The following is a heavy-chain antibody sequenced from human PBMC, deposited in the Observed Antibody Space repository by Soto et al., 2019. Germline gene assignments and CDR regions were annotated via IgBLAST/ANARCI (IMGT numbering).Heavy chain of an antibody. Sequence: SETLSLTCTVSGGSISSGDYYWSWIRQPPGKGLEWIGYIYYSGSTYYNPSLKSRVTISVDTSKNQFSLKLSSVTAADTAVYYCARMNVVVAADNWFDPWGQGTLVTVSS. V-gene: IGHV4-30-4*01. CDR1: GGSISSGDYY. J-gene: IGHJ5*02. CDR2: IYYSGST. D-gene: IGHD2-15*01. CDR3: ARMNVVVAADNWFDP.